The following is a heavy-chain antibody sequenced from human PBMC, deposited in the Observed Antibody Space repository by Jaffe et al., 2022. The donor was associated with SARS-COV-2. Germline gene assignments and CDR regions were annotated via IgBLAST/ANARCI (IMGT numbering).Heavy chain of an antibody. V-gene: IGHV1-69*01. D-gene: IGHD3-10*01. CDR1: GGTFSSYA. Sequence: QVQLVQSGAEVKKPGSSVKVSCKASGGTFSSYAISWVRQAPGQGLEWMGGIIPIFGTANYAQKFQGRVTITADESTSTAYMELSSLRSEDTAVYYCARHPVVRGVMDPYYYYMDVWGKGTTVTVSS. CDR2: IIPIFGTA. J-gene: IGHJ6*03. CDR3: ARHPVVRGVMDPYYYYMDV.